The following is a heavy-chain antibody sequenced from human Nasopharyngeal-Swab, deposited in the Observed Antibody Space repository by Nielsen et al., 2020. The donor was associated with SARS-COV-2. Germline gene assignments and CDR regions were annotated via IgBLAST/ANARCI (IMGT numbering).Heavy chain of an antibody. Sequence: GESLKISCAASGFGLSSYWMTWIRQAPGKGLEWLANINQDGTVTHYGDSVKGRFSISRDNANNYVYLQLNSLRADDTAVYHCARDDGPGSDRTGWFDALDIWGQGTIVTVSS. CDR1: GFGLSSYW. J-gene: IGHJ3*02. CDR3: ARDDGPGSDRTGWFDALDI. CDR2: INQDGTVT. V-gene: IGHV3-7*01. D-gene: IGHD6-19*01.